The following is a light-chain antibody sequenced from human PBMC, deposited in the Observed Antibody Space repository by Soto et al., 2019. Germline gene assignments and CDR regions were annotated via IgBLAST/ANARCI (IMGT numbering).Light chain of an antibody. Sequence: DIQMTQSPSTLSASVGDRVTITCRASQSISSWLAWYQQKPGKAPKLLIYKASSVESGVPSRFSGNGSGTEFTLTISSLQPDDFVTYYCQQYNSFPLTFGGGTKVEIK. V-gene: IGKV1-5*03. CDR3: QQYNSFPLT. CDR1: QSISSW. CDR2: KAS. J-gene: IGKJ4*01.